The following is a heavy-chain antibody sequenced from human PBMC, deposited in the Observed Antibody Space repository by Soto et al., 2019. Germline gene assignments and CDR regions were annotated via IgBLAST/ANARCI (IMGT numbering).Heavy chain of an antibody. CDR2: ISAYNGNT. Sequence: GASVKFSCRAAGYTFTSWGIRWVRQAPGQGLEWMGWISAYNGNTNYAQKLQGRVTMTTDTSTSTAYMELRSLRSDDTAVYYCGRGSSGYNCNDGPFDYWGQGTLVTVSS. CDR1: GYTFTSWG. CDR3: GRGSSGYNCNDGPFDY. J-gene: IGHJ4*02. D-gene: IGHD1-1*01. V-gene: IGHV1-18*01.